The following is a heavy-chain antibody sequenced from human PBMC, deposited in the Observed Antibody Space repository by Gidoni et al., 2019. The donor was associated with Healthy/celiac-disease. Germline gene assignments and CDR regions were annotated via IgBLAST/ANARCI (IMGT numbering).Heavy chain of an antibody. CDR3: ARDIHSIYCSSTSCSDWYFDL. D-gene: IGHD2-2*01. V-gene: IGHV4-31*03. CDR2: IYYSGST. CDR1: GGSISSGGSY. J-gene: IGHJ2*01. Sequence: QVQLQESGRGLVKPSQTLSLTCTVSGGSISSGGSYWSWIRQHPGKGLAWIGYIYYSGSTYYNPSLKSRVTISVDTSKNQFSLKLSSVTAADTAVYYCARDIHSIYCSSTSCSDWYFDLWGRGTLVTVSS.